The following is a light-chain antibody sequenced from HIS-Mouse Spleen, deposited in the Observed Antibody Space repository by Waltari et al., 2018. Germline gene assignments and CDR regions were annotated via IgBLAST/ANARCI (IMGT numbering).Light chain of an antibody. CDR1: NIGSKS. CDR2: DDS. V-gene: IGLV3-21*03. Sequence: SYVLTQPPSVSVAPGKTARITCGGNNIGSKSVNWYQQKPGEAPVLVVYDDSARPSGIPERFSGSNSGNTATLTISRVEAGDEADYYCQVWDSSSDHVVFGGGTKLTVL. J-gene: IGLJ2*01. CDR3: QVWDSSSDHVV.